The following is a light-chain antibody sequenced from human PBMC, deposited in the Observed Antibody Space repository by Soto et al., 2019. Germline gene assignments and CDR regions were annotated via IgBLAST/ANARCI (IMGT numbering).Light chain of an antibody. CDR1: QSVSSNY. CDR2: VAS. V-gene: IGKV3-20*01. Sequence: EIVLTQSPGTLSLSPGERATLSCRASQSVSSNYLAWYQQKPGQAPRVLIYVASSRATGIPDRFSGSGSGTDFTLTIRRLEPEDFAVYYCQQYGSSPITFGQGTRLENK. CDR3: QQYGSSPIT. J-gene: IGKJ5*01.